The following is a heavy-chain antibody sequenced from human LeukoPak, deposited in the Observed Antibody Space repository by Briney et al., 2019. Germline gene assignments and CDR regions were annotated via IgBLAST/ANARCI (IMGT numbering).Heavy chain of an antibody. CDR3: ARGLPSTATFDY. CDR2: IYHSGST. J-gene: IGHJ4*02. Sequence: PSETLSLTCAVSVYSISSGYYWGWIRQPPGKGLEWIGSIYHSGSTYYNPSLKSRVTISVDTSKNQFSLKLSSVTAADTAVYYCARGLPSTATFDYWGQGTLVTVSS. V-gene: IGHV4-38-2*01. CDR1: VYSISSGYY. D-gene: IGHD5-18*01.